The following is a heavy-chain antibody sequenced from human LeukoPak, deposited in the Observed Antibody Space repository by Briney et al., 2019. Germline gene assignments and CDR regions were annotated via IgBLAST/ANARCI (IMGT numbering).Heavy chain of an antibody. Sequence: GGSLRLSCAASGFTFSSYGMHWVRQAPGKGLEWVAVISYDGSNKYYADSVKGRFTISGDNSKNTLYLQMNSLRAEDTAVYYCAKGEWLSIDYWGQGTLVTVSS. CDR2: ISYDGSNK. CDR3: AKGEWLSIDY. V-gene: IGHV3-30*18. D-gene: IGHD3-3*01. CDR1: GFTFSSYG. J-gene: IGHJ4*02.